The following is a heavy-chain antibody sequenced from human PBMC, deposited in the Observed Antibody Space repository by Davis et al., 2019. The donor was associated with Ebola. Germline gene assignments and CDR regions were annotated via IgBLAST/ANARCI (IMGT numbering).Heavy chain of an antibody. D-gene: IGHD6-19*01. CDR3: ARDEAITVAGSINWYFDL. J-gene: IGHJ2*01. CDR2: ISSGSSYI. V-gene: IGHV3-21*01. CDR1: GFTFSSHW. Sequence: GESLKISCAASGFTFSSHWMTWVRQAPGKGLEWVSSISSGSSYIYYADSVKGRFTISRDNAKSSLYLQMNSLRAEDTAVYYCARDEAITVAGSINWYFDLWGRGTLVPVSS.